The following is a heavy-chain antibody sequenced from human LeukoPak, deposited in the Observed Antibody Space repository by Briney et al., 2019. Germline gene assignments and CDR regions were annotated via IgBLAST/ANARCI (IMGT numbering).Heavy chain of an antibody. V-gene: IGHV3-23*01. J-gene: IGHJ4*02. CDR2: ISGGGGST. Sequence: AGGSLRLSCAASGFTFSNFWMTWVRQAPGKGLEWVSTISGGGGSTYYADSVKGRFTISRDNSKNTLYLQVNSLRAEDTAVYYCAKGGKWDVTPFDYWGQGTLVTVSS. CDR1: GFTFSNFW. D-gene: IGHD1-26*01. CDR3: AKGGKWDVTPFDY.